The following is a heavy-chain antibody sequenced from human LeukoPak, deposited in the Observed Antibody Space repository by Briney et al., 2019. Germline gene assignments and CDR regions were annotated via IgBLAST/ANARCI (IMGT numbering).Heavy chain of an antibody. CDR1: GGSISSSSYY. Sequence: SETLSLTCTVSGGSISSSSYYWGWIRQPPGKGLEWIGSLYFGSTYNNPSLKSRVTISLNTSKKQSSLKVTSVTAADTAVYYCTRGNSIAAGANWGQGTLVTVSS. V-gene: IGHV4-39*07. CDR3: TRGNSIAAGAN. J-gene: IGHJ4*02. D-gene: IGHD6-13*01. CDR2: LYFGST.